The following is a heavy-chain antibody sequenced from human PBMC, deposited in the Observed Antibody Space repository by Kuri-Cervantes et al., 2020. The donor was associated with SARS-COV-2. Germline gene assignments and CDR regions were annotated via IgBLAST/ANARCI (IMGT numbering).Heavy chain of an antibody. CDR1: GSTVSSNY. CDR2: IYSGGST. Sequence: GGSLRLSCAASGSTVSSNYMSWVRQAPGKGLEWVSLIYSGGSTYYADSVKGRFTISRDNSKNTLYLQMNSLRAEDTAVYYCAKDNSENGRGYWYFDLWGRGTLVTVSS. J-gene: IGHJ2*01. V-gene: IGHV3-53*01. D-gene: IGHD1-1*01. CDR3: AKDNSENGRGYWYFDL.